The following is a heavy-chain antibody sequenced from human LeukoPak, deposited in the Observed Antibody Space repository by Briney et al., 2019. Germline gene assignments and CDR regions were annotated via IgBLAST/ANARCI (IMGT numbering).Heavy chain of an antibody. D-gene: IGHD6-13*01. CDR3: ARVLGGGRSSSSGAFDI. J-gene: IGHJ3*02. CDR2: IYHSGST. Sequence: EASETLSLTCAVSGGSISSSNWWSWVRQPPGKGLEWIGEIYHSGSTNYNPSLKSRVTISVDKSKNQFSLKLSSVTAADTAVYYCARVLGGGRSSSSGAFDIWGQGTMVTVSS. CDR1: GGSISSSNW. V-gene: IGHV4-4*02.